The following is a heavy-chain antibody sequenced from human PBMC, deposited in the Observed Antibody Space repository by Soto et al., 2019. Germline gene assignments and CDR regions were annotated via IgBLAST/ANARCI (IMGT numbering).Heavy chain of an antibody. CDR1: VYTFTSYG. CDR3: VRRHVSATGIDWFDP. Sequence: ASVKVSCKASVYTFTSYGIHWVRQAPGQRLEWMGWINAANGDTKYSPKFQGRVTITRDTSASTAYMELSSLRSEDTAVYYCVRRHVSATGIDWFDPWGQGTLVTV. J-gene: IGHJ5*02. D-gene: IGHD6-13*01. V-gene: IGHV1-3*01. CDR2: INAANGDT.